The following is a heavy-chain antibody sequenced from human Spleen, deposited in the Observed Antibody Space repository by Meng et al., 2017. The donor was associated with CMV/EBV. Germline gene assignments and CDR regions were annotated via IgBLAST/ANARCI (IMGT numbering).Heavy chain of an antibody. D-gene: IGHD2-2*01. CDR3: ARDKDIVVVPAAMDY. CDR1: GDTFSNYA. J-gene: IGHJ4*02. CDR2: IIPVLGIA. V-gene: IGHV1-69*10. Sequence: SVKVSCKASGDTFSNYAISWVRQAPGQGLEWMGGIIPVLGIANYAQKFQGRVTITADKSTSTAYMELSSLRSDDTAVYYCARDKDIVVVPAAMDYWGQGTLVTVSS.